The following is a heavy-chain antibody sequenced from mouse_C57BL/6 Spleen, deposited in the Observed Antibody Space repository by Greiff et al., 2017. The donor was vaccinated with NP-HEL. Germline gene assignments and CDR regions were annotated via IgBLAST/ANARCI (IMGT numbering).Heavy chain of an antibody. J-gene: IGHJ2*01. D-gene: IGHD1-1*01. V-gene: IGHV1-78*01. CDR1: GYTFTDYT. CDR2: IYPRDGST. CDR3: ARCYYGNSSFDY. Sequence: VQLLQSDAGLVKPGASVKISCTVSGYTFTDYTIHWMNQRPEQGLEWIGYIYPRDGSTKYNEKFKGKFTLTADKSSSTAYMQLNSLTSEDSAVYYCARCYYGNSSFDYWGQGTTLTVSS.